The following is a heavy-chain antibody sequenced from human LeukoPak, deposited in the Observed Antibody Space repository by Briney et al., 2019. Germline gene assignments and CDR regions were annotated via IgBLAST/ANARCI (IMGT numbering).Heavy chain of an antibody. Sequence: PGGSLRLSCAASGFTFDDYGMSWVRQAPGKGLEWVSGINWNGGSTGYADSVKGRFTISRDNAKNSLYLQMNSLRAEDTALYYCARDLEGYCSGGSCYTDYWRQGTLVTVSS. D-gene: IGHD2-15*01. CDR2: INWNGGST. V-gene: IGHV3-20*04. CDR1: GFTFDDYG. J-gene: IGHJ4*02. CDR3: ARDLEGYCSGGSCYTDY.